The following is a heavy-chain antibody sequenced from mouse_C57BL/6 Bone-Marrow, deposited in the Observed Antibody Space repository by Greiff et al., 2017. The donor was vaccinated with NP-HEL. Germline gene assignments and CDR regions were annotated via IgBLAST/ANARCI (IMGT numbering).Heavy chain of an antibody. CDR3: VRSPYYSNSFAY. V-gene: IGHV10-1*01. CDR2: IRSKSNNYAT. CDR1: GFSFNTYA. Sequence: EVQGVESGGGLVQPKGSLKLSCAASGFSFNTYAMNWVRQAPGKGLEWVARIRSKSNNYATYYADSVKDRFTISRDDSESMLYLQMNNLKTEDTAMYYCVRSPYYSNSFAYWGQGTLVTVSA. D-gene: IGHD2-5*01. J-gene: IGHJ3*01.